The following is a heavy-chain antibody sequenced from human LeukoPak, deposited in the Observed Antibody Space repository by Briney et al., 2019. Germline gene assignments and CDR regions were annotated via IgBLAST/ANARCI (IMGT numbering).Heavy chain of an antibody. CDR2: INPSGGST. V-gene: IGHV1-46*01. Sequence: GASVKVSCKTSGYTFTNYYIHWVRQAPGQGLEWMGVINPSGGSTSYAQKFQGRVTMTRDMSTSTVYMELSSLRSEDTAVYYCARGDFRLEMSTTIAFDIWGQGTMVTVSS. CDR1: GYTFTNYY. CDR3: ARGDFRLEMSTTIAFDI. J-gene: IGHJ3*02. D-gene: IGHD1-1*01.